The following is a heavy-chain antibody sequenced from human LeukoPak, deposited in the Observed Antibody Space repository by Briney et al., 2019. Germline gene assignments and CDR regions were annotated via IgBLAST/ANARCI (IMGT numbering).Heavy chain of an antibody. V-gene: IGHV4-61*02. CDR3: AREHVLLWFGELTDYFDY. CDR2: IYTSGST. D-gene: IGHD3-10*01. J-gene: IGHJ4*02. CDR1: GGSISSGSYY. Sequence: SETLSLTCTVSGGSISSGSYYWSWIRQPAGKGLEWIVRIYTSGSTNYNPSLKSRVTISVDTSKNQFSLKLSSVTAADTAVYYCAREHVLLWFGELTDYFDYWGQGTLVTVSS.